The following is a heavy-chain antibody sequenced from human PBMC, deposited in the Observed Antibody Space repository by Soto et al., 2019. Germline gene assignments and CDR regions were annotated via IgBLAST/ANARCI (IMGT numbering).Heavy chain of an antibody. CDR2: TRADKGDV. D-gene: IGHD3-22*01. J-gene: IGHJ4*02. V-gene: IGHV1-18*04. CDR1: GYTFTMYG. Sequence: QAHLVQSGGEVKKPGASVKVSCKASGYTFTMYGLSWVRQAPGQGPEWMGWTRADKGDVRYAEKFRGRLTLTTDTSTNTAYMELRSLRSDDTPVSYCARDDSSGYYWAIDYWGRGTLVTVSS. CDR3: ARDDSSGYYWAIDY.